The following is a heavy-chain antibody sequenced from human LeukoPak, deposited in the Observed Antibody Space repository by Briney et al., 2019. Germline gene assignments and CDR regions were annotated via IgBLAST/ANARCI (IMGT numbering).Heavy chain of an antibody. CDR2: INHSGST. D-gene: IGHD3-16*01. V-gene: IGHV4-34*01. CDR3: ARVRFYYFDY. Sequence: PSETLSLTCAVYGGSFSGYYWNWIRQPPGKGLEWIGEINHSGSTNYNPSLKSRVTISVDTSKNQFSLKLSSVTAADTAVYYCARVRFYYFDYWGQGTLVTVSS. CDR1: GGSFSGYY. J-gene: IGHJ4*02.